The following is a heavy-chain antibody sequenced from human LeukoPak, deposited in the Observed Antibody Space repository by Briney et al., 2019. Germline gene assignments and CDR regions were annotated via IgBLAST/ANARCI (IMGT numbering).Heavy chain of an antibody. CDR2: IKQDGSEK. CDR1: GFTFSNAW. J-gene: IGHJ4*02. CDR3: ARDNHGDYDY. Sequence: GGSLRLSCAASGFTFSNAWMSWVRQAPGKGLEWVANIKQDGSEKYYVDSVKGRFTISRDNAKNSLYLQMNSLRAEDTAVYYCARDNHGDYDYWGQGTLVTVSS. D-gene: IGHD4-17*01. V-gene: IGHV3-7*01.